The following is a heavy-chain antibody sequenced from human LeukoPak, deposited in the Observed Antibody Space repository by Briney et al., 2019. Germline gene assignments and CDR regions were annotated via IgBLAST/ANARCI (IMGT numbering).Heavy chain of an antibody. CDR3: ARDRCSGGSCYSAFDY. CDR1: GYTFTGYY. D-gene: IGHD2-15*01. J-gene: IGHJ4*02. V-gene: IGHV1-2*02. CDR2: INPNSGGT. Sequence: GASVKVSCKASGYTFTGYYMHWVRQAPGQGLEWMGWINPNSGGTNYAQKFQGRVTMTRDTSISTAYMELSRLRSDDTAVCYCARDRCSGGSCYSAFDYWGQGTLVTVSS.